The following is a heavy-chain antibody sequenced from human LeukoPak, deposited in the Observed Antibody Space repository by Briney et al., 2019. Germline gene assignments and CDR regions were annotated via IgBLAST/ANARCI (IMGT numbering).Heavy chain of an antibody. CDR1: GFTLSSYE. V-gene: IGHV3-48*03. CDR2: INDSGKTR. CDR3: VRDHSGWSLDP. J-gene: IGHJ5*02. D-gene: IGHD6-19*01. Sequence: GGSLRLSRAASGFTLSSYEMNWVRQAPGKGLEWISYINDSGKTRYYADSVKGRFTISRDNAKNSLYLQMNSLRAEDTAVYYCVRDHSGWSLDPWGQGTLVTVSS.